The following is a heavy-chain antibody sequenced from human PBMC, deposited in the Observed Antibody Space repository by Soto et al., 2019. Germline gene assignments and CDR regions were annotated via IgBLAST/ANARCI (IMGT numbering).Heavy chain of an antibody. CDR1: GGSISSSSYY. V-gene: IGHV4-39*01. D-gene: IGHD3-22*01. CDR3: ARASYDSSGYYPLFDY. J-gene: IGHJ4*02. CDR2: IYYSGST. Sequence: QLQLQESGPGLVKPSETLSLTCTVSGGSISSSSYYWGWIRQPPGKGLEWIGSIYYSGSTYYNPSLKSRVTLSVDTSKNQFSLKLSSVTAADTAVYYCARASYDSSGYYPLFDYWGQGTLVTVSS.